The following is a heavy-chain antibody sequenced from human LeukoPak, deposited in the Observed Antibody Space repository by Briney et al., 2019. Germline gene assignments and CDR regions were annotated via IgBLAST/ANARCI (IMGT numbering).Heavy chain of an antibody. CDR3: ARHEGYCSSTSCYVWFDP. J-gene: IGHJ5*02. V-gene: IGHV5-51*01. CDR2: IYPGDSDT. Sequence: GESLKISCKGSGYSFTSYWIGWVRQMPGKGLEWMGIIYPGDSDTSYSPSFQGQVTISADKSISTAYLQWSSLKASDTAMYYCARHEGYCSSTSCYVWFDPWGQGTLVTVSS. D-gene: IGHD2-2*01. CDR1: GYSFTSYW.